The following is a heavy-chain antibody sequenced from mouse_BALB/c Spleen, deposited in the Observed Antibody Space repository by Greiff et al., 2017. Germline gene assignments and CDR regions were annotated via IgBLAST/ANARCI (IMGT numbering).Heavy chain of an antibody. J-gene: IGHJ3*01. Sequence: QVQLQQPGAELVRPGASVKLSCKASGYTFTSYWINWVKQRPGQGLEWIGNIYPSDSYTNYNQKFKDKATLTVDKSSSTAYMQLSSPTSEDSAVYYCTRAYYDHDGFAYWGQGTLVTVSA. CDR3: TRAYYDHDGFAY. CDR1: GYTFTSYW. CDR2: IYPSDSYT. D-gene: IGHD2-4*01. V-gene: IGHV1-69*02.